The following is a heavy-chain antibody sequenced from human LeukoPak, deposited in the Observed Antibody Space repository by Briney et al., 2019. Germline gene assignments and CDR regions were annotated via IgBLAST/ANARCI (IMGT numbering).Heavy chain of an antibody. J-gene: IGHJ3*02. D-gene: IGHD5-18*01. CDR3: ARVFSWQQPTAPQLWDHLDAFDI. CDR2: IYYSGST. Sequence: PSETLSLTCTVSGGSISSGGYYWSWIRQHPGKGLEWIGYIYYSGSTYYNPSLKSRVTISVDTSKNQFSLKLSSVTAADTAVYYCARVFSWQQPTAPQLWDHLDAFDIWGQGTMVTVSS. V-gene: IGHV4-31*03. CDR1: GGSISSGGYY.